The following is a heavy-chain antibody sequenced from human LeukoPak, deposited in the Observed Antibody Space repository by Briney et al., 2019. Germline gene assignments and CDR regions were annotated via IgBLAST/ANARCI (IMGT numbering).Heavy chain of an antibody. V-gene: IGHV3-23*01. CDR1: GFTVNNYA. D-gene: IGHD6-19*01. CDR3: AKDVRAVALDY. CDR2: ISDFGGRT. J-gene: IGHJ4*02. Sequence: GGSLRLSCAASGFTVNNYAMNWVRQAPGKGREWVSLISDFGGRTYYADSVKGRFTISRDISKNTVYLQMNSLRADDTAVYYCAKDVRAVALDYWGQGTRVTVSS.